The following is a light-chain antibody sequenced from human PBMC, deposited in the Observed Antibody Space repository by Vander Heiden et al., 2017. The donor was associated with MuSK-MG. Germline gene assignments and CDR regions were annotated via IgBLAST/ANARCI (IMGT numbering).Light chain of an antibody. J-gene: IGKJ2*01. Sequence: DIQMTQSPSSLSAPVGDRVTITCRASQSISSYLNWYQQKPGKAPKLLIYAASSLQSGVPSRFSGSGSGTDFTLTISSLQPEDFATYYCQQSYSNPPLYTFGQWTKLEIK. V-gene: IGKV1-39*01. CDR3: QQSYSNPPLYT. CDR2: AAS. CDR1: QSISSY.